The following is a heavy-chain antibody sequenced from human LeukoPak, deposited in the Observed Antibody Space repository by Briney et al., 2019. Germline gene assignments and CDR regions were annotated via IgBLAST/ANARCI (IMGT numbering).Heavy chain of an antibody. D-gene: IGHD3-22*01. Sequence: ASVKVSCKASGYTFTSSYIHWVRQAPGQGLEYMGIINPSRGSTNYPQNFQGRVTMTTDTSTSTAYMELRSLRSDDTAVYYCARDRPGITMIVVETLDYWGQGTLVTVSS. CDR2: INPSRGST. J-gene: IGHJ4*02. V-gene: IGHV1-46*01. CDR1: GYTFTSSY. CDR3: ARDRPGITMIVVETLDY.